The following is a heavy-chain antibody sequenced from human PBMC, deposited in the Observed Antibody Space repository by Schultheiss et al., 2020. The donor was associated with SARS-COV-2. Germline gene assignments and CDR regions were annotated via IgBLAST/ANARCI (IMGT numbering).Heavy chain of an antibody. Sequence: SETLSLTCTVSGGSMSSSSYYWGWIRQSPGKGLEWIGSIYYSGSTHYNPSLKSRVTMSVDTSKNQFSLKLSSVTAADTAVYYCARDGSGIVATGFFLLDYWGQGTLVTVSS. J-gene: IGHJ4*02. CDR1: GGSMSSSSYY. V-gene: IGHV4-39*07. CDR3: ARDGSGIVATGFFLLDY. D-gene: IGHD5-12*01. CDR2: IYYSGST.